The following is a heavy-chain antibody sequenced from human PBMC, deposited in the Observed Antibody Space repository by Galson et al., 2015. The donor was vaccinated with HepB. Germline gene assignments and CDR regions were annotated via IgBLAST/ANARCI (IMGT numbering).Heavy chain of an antibody. V-gene: IGHV1-69*02. J-gene: IGHJ6*02. CDR2: IIPVLGIA. Sequence: SCKASGDTSSTFTINWVRQAPGHGLEWMGRIIPVLGIADYAQQLQGRVRITADKSTRTAYMELRSLGSDDTAVYYCARPRWQHYGMDVWGQGTTVTVSS. CDR3: ARPRWQHYGMDV. CDR1: GDTSSTFT.